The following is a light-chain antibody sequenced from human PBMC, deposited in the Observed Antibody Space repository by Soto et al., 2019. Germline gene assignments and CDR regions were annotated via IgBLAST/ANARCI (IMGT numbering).Light chain of an antibody. CDR3: QEYDGHCT. J-gene: IGKJ2*02. CDR1: PGINSR. CDR2: GAS. Sequence: DIQMTQSPSTLSASVGDRVTITCRASPGINSRLAWYQQKPGEAPKLLIYGASTLESGVPSRFSGSGSGTEFTLTISSLQPDDFATDVGQEYDGHCTFGQGTKLEIK. V-gene: IGKV1-5*03.